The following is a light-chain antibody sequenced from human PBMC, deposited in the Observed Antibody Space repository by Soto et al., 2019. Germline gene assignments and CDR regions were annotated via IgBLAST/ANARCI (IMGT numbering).Light chain of an antibody. J-gene: IGLJ2*01. CDR1: SGHSSYA. V-gene: IGLV4-69*01. CDR2: VNTDGSH. CDR3: QTWGTGIRI. Sequence: PVLAQSPSASASLGASVKLTCTLSSGHSSYAIAWHQQQPEKGPRYLLNVNTDGSHSKGDGIPDRFSGSSSGAERYLTISNLQSEDEADYYCQTWGTGIRIFGGGTKLTVL.